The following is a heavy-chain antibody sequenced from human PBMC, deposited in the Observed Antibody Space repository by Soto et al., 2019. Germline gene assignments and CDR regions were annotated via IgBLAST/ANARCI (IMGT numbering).Heavy chain of an antibody. CDR3: AKDLGYLCLVSLTCDFGY. Sequence: GGSLRLSCAATGFTFSSYAMSWVRQAPGKGLEWVSGTSGSGGSTYYADSVKGRFTISRDNSKNTLYLQMNSLRAEDTAVYYCAKDLGYLCLVSLTCDFGYRGQEAAVTVSA. V-gene: IGHV3-23*01. D-gene: IGHD3-9*01. CDR2: TSGSGGST. J-gene: IGHJ4*02. CDR1: GFTFSSYA.